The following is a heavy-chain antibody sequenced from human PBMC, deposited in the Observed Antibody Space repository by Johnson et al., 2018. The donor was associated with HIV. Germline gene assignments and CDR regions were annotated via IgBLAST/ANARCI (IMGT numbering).Heavy chain of an antibody. CDR2: IDWDGGRQ. CDR1: PFTFSSYG. CDR3: AKDIACGGDCGSHAFDI. D-gene: IGHD2-21*01. Sequence: VQLVESGGGLVQPGGSPRLSCGATPFTFSSYGMSWVRQVQGKGLEWVAGIDWDGGRQRYADSVKGRFTISRDNARNSLYMEMNGLRAEDTALYYCAKDIACGGDCGSHAFDIWGQGTMVTVSS. V-gene: IGHV3-20*04. J-gene: IGHJ3*02.